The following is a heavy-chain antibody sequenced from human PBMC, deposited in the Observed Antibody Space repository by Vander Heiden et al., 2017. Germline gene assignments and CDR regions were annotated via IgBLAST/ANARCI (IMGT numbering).Heavy chain of an antibody. V-gene: IGHV3-23*01. Sequence: EVQRLESGGGLVQPGGSLSLSCAASASPFSSYAMSWVRQAPGKGLEWVSAISGSGGSTYYADSVKGRFTISRDKSKNTLYLQMNSLRAEDTAVYYCAKDRHYYGSGSYGVYWGQGTLVTVSS. CDR2: ISGSGGST. CDR3: AKDRHYYGSGSYGVY. CDR1: ASPFSSYA. D-gene: IGHD3-10*01. J-gene: IGHJ4*02.